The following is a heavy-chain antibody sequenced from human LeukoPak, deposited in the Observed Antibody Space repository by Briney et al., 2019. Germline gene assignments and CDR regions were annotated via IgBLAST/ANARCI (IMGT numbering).Heavy chain of an antibody. D-gene: IGHD6-19*01. CDR2: TYYRSKWYN. CDR1: GDSVSSKNGA. J-gene: IGHJ4*02. V-gene: IGHV6-1*01. CDR3: ARGFGPTGWHTFDY. Sequence: SQTLSLTCVVSGDSVSSKNGAWNWIRQSPSRGLEWLGRTYYRSKWYNDYAESMEGRMTISQDTSKNQYSLHLNSVTPDDTAVYYCARGFGPTGWHTFDYWGQGTLVTVSS.